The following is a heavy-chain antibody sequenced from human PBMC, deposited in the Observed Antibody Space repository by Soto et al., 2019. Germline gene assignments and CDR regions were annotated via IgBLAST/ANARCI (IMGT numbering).Heavy chain of an antibody. J-gene: IGHJ4*02. D-gene: IGHD3-3*01. CDR3: AKRQSFDFWSGYLPFFDY. CDR1: AINFRSYA. V-gene: IGHV3-23*01. CDR2: VGGSGSDT. Sequence: GGSLRLSCSASAINFRSYAMSWVRQAPGKGLEWVSAVGGSGSDTYYADSVKGRFTISRDDSQNTLYLHMSSLRVEDTAIYYCAKRQSFDFWSGYLPFFDYWGQGTPVTVSS.